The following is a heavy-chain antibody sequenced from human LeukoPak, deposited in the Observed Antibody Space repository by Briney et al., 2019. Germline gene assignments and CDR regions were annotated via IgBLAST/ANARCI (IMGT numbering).Heavy chain of an antibody. J-gene: IGHJ4*02. V-gene: IGHV3-9*01. D-gene: IGHD3-9*01. Sequence: GRSLRLSCAASGFTFDDYAMHWVRQAPGKGLEWVSGISWNSGSIGYADSVKGRFTISRDNAKNSLYLQMNSLRAEDTAVYYCARDSVTIFWGQGTLVTVSS. CDR3: ARDSVTIF. CDR2: ISWNSGSI. CDR1: GFTFDDYA.